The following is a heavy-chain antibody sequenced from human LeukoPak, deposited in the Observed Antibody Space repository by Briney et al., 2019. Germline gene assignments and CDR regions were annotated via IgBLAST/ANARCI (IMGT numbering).Heavy chain of an antibody. D-gene: IGHD3-3*01. Sequence: GGSLRLSCAASGFPFSAYSIYWVRQAPGKGLEWVAFIRYDGNNKYYADSVKGRFTISRDNSKNTLYLQMNSLRAEDTAVYYCAKDAVFGVVPYYFDYWGQGTLVTVSS. V-gene: IGHV3-30*02. CDR3: AKDAVFGVVPYYFDY. CDR1: GFPFSAYS. J-gene: IGHJ4*02. CDR2: IRYDGNNK.